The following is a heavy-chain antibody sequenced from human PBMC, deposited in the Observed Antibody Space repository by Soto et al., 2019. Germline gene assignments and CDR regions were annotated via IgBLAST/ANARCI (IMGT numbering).Heavy chain of an antibody. CDR3: ARGPAAGTVVYYYYGMDV. Sequence: QVQLQESGPGLVKPSETLSLTCTVSGGSISSYYWSWIRQPPGKGLEWIGYIYYSGSTNYNPSLKCRGTISLDTSNNQFSLKLSSVTAADTAGYYCARGPAAGTVVYYYYGMDVWGQGTTVTVSS. CDR1: GGSISSYY. D-gene: IGHD6-13*01. J-gene: IGHJ6*02. V-gene: IGHV4-59*01. CDR2: IYYSGST.